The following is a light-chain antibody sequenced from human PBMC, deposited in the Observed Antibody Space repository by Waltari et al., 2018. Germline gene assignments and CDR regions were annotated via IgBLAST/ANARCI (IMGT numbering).Light chain of an antibody. V-gene: IGLV2-23*02. CDR2: DVS. J-gene: IGLJ2*01. Sequence: QSALTQPASVSGSPGQSITIPCTGTRSDVGGYNYVSWYQQYPDKAPKLMIYDVSKRPSGVSDRFSGSKSGNTASLTISGLQAEDEADYYCCSYAGSSTHVLFGGGTKLTVL. CDR1: RSDVGGYNY. CDR3: CSYAGSSTHVL.